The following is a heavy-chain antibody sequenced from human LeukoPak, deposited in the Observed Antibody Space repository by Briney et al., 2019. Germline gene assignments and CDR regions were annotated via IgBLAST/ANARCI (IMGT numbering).Heavy chain of an antibody. D-gene: IGHD6-19*01. CDR2: IYSGGST. CDR3: ARDLRQAGWVFDY. V-gene: IGHV3-53*01. J-gene: IGHJ4*02. Sequence: GGSLRLSCAASGFTVSSNYMSWVRQAPGKGLEWVSVIYSGGSTYYADSVKGRFTISRDNSKNTLYLQMNSLRAEDTAVYYCARDLRQAGWVFDYRGQGTLVTVSS. CDR1: GFTVSSNY.